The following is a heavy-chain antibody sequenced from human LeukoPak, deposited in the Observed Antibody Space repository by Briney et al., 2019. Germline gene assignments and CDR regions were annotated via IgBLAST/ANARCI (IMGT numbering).Heavy chain of an antibody. D-gene: IGHD3-22*01. CDR3: ARVTYYYDSSGFDY. J-gene: IGHJ4*02. Sequence: SETLSLTCTVSGGSISSYYWSWIRQPPGKGLELIGYIYYSGSTNYNPSLKSRVTISVDTSKNQFSLKLSSVTAADTAVYYCARVTYYYDSSGFDYWGQGTLVTVSS. CDR1: GGSISSYY. V-gene: IGHV4-59*01. CDR2: IYYSGST.